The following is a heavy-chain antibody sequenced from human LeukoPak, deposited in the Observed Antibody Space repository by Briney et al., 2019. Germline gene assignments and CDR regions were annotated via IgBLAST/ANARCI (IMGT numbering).Heavy chain of an antibody. Sequence: GGSLRLSCAASGFTFSSYGMHWVRQAPGKGLEWVAVISYDGSNKYYADSVKGRFTISRDNSKNTLYLQMNSLRAEDTAVYYCAKVRWPVDVDAFDIWGQGTMVTVSS. J-gene: IGHJ3*02. V-gene: IGHV3-30*18. CDR3: AKVRWPVDVDAFDI. D-gene: IGHD6-19*01. CDR2: ISYDGSNK. CDR1: GFTFSSYG.